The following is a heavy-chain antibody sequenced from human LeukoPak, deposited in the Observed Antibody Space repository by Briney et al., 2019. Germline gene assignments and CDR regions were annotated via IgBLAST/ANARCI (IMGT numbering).Heavy chain of an antibody. V-gene: IGHV3-74*01. CDR2: INSDASVT. D-gene: IGHD6-19*01. CDR1: GFTFSNYW. Sequence: PGGSLRLSCAASGFTFSNYWMHWVRQTPGKGLVWVSRINSDASVTTYADSVKGRFTISRDNAKHTLYLQMNSLRAEDTAVYCCARVTAVAGTSVGVDAWGQGILVTVSS. J-gene: IGHJ4*02. CDR3: ARVTAVAGTSVGVDA.